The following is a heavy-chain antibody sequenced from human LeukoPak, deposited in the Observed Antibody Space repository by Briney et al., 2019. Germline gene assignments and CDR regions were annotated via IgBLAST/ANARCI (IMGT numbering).Heavy chain of an antibody. D-gene: IGHD3-3*01. CDR1: GGSFSGYY. Sequence: SETLSLTCAVYGGSFSGYYWSWIRQPPGKGLEWIGEINHSGSTNYNPSLKSRVTISVDTSKNQFSLKLGSVTAADTAVYYCARGLVLRPVNWFDPWGQGTLVTVSS. V-gene: IGHV4-34*01. CDR2: INHSGST. CDR3: ARGLVLRPVNWFDP. J-gene: IGHJ5*02.